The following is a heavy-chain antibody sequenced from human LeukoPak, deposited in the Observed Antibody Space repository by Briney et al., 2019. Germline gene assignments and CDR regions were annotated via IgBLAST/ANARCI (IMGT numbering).Heavy chain of an antibody. CDR3: ARETLGYCSGGSCFRGFDY. V-gene: IGHV1-69*05. Sequence: ASVKVSCKASGGTFSSYAISWVRQAPGQGLEWMGGIIPIFGTANYAQKFQGRVTITTDESTSTAYMEQSSLRSEDTAVYYCARETLGYCSGGSCFRGFDYWGQGTLVTVSS. J-gene: IGHJ4*02. CDR2: IIPIFGTA. D-gene: IGHD2-15*01. CDR1: GGTFSSYA.